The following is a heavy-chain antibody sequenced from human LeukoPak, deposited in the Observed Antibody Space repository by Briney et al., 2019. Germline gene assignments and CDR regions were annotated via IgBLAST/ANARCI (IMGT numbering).Heavy chain of an antibody. V-gene: IGHV4-39*07. CDR2: INHSGST. D-gene: IGHD5-24*01. Sequence: SETLSLTCTVSGGSINSGTYYWSWIRQPPGKGLEWIGEINHSGSTNYNPSLKSRVTISVDTSKNQFSLKLSSVTAADTAVYYCARGRDGYNPLGYWGQGTLVTVSS. J-gene: IGHJ4*02. CDR1: GGSINSGTYY. CDR3: ARGRDGYNPLGY.